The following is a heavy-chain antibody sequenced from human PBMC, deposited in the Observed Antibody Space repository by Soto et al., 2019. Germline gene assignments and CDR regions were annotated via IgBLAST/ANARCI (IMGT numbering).Heavy chain of an antibody. CDR3: AAPVTLISGPFDY. D-gene: IGHD1-20*01. Sequence: QLQLQESGPGLVKPSETLSLTCTVSGGSISSSPYYWGWIRQPPGKGLEWIGNLYYSGNTYYNPSLKSRVTISVDTSKNQFSLKLSSVTAADPAVYYCAAPVTLISGPFDYWGQGTLVTVSS. CDR1: GGSISSSPYY. J-gene: IGHJ4*02. V-gene: IGHV4-39*01. CDR2: LYYSGNT.